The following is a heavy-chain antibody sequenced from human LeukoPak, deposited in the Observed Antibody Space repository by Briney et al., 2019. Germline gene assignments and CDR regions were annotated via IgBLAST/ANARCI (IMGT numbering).Heavy chain of an antibody. CDR2: IIPILGIA. Sequence: SVKVSCRASGGTLSSYAISWVRQAPGQGLEWMGRIIPILGIANYAQKFQGRVTITEDKSTSTAYMELSSLRSEDTAVYYCASRYCSSTSCYPRGNYYYYYGMDVWGQGTTVTVSS. D-gene: IGHD2-2*01. CDR3: ASRYCSSTSCYPRGNYYYYYGMDV. J-gene: IGHJ6*02. V-gene: IGHV1-69*04. CDR1: GGTLSSYA.